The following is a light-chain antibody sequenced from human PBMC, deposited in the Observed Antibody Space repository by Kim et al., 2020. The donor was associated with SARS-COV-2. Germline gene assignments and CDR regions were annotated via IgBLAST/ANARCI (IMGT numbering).Light chain of an antibody. CDR2: GAS. J-gene: IGKJ2*01. CDR1: QGINNY. V-gene: IGKV1-16*02. Sequence: DVQMTQSPPSLSVSVGDRVTLTCRASQGINNYLAWFQQKPGKAPRSLIYGASTLHSGVPSKFSGSGFGTDFTLTISDLQPEDFATYYCQQYNGYPYTFGRETKLEI. CDR3: QQYNGYPYT.